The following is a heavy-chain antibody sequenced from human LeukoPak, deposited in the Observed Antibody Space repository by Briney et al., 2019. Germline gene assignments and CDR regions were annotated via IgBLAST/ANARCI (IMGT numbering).Heavy chain of an antibody. CDR3: ARDLYYYGSGSLPDY. CDR2: ISSSGSTI. J-gene: IGHJ4*02. D-gene: IGHD3-10*01. Sequence: GGSLRLSCAASGFTFSDYYMSWIRQAPGKGPEWVSYISSSGSTIYYADSVKGRFTISRDNAKNSLYLQMNSLRAEDTAVYYCARDLYYYGSGSLPDYWGQGTLVTVSS. CDR1: GFTFSDYY. V-gene: IGHV3-11*01.